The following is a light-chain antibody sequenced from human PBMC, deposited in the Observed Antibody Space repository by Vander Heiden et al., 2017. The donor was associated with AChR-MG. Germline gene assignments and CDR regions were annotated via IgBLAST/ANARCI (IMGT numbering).Light chain of an antibody. CDR1: SSNTGERFD. V-gene: IGLV1-40*01. J-gene: IGLJ2*01. CDR3: HSHDRNRSGLV. CDR2: SNK. Sequence: RTRISSNTGERFDIYSYQQHPRPAPNLLLFSNKNRTPWVPDPFRGSRSGTSATPAITGLQAEDEAEYFCHSHDRNRSGLVFGGGTRLTVL.